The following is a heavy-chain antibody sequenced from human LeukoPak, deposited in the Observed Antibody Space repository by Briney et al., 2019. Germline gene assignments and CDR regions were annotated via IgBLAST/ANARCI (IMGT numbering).Heavy chain of an antibody. J-gene: IGHJ4*02. CDR1: GYTFTDYY. CDR2: INPNSGGT. CDR3: ARAIAVVDY. Sequence: ASVKVSCKASGYTFTDYYIHWVRPAPGQGLEWMGWINPNSGGTNSAQKFQGRVTMNKDTSISTAYMELSRLRSDDTAVYFCARAIAVVDYWGQGTLVTVSS. V-gene: IGHV1-2*02. D-gene: IGHD6-19*01.